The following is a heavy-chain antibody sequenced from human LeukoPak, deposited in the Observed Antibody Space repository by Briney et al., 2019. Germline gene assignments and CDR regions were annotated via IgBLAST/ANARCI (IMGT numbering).Heavy chain of an antibody. D-gene: IGHD2-21*02. CDR3: ARRVAGCGNDCYSLYFFDF. CDR1: GGSISSYY. V-gene: IGHV4-4*07. Sequence: SETLSLTCTVSGGSISSYYWSWIRQPAGKGLEWIGRIYTSGSTNYNPSLKSRVTMSVDTSMNQFSLKLSSVTAADTAVFYCARRVAGCGNDCYSLYFFDFWGQGTLVTVSS. J-gene: IGHJ4*02. CDR2: IYTSGST.